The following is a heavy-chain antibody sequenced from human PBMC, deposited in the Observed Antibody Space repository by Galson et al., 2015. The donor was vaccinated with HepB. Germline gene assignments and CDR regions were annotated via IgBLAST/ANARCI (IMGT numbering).Heavy chain of an antibody. CDR1: GYTFNNYN. D-gene: IGHD6-19*01. Sequence: SVKVSCKASGYTFNNYNITWVRQAPGQGLEWMGWISGNNGHTNFTQTYQGRLTMTTRTSTATAYLELRSLRSDDTALYYCARGMAGLNFDYWGQGTLVTVSS. CDR2: ISGNNGHT. J-gene: IGHJ4*02. V-gene: IGHV1-18*04. CDR3: ARGMAGLNFDY.